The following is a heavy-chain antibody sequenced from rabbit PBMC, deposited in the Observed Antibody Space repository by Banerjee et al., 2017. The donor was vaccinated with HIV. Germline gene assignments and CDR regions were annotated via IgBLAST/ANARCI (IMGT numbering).Heavy chain of an antibody. D-gene: IGHD7-1*01. CDR3: ARDLAAVTGWNFGL. J-gene: IGHJ6*01. V-gene: IGHV1S45*01. CDR2: INTSSGNT. CDR1: GFDLSSYYY. Sequence: QQQLEESGGGLVKPGGTLTLTCKASGFDLSSYYYICWVRQAPGKGLEWIACINTSSGNTVYANWAKGRFTISKTSSTTVPLQMTSLTAADTATYFCARDLAAVTGWNFGLWGPGTLVTVS.